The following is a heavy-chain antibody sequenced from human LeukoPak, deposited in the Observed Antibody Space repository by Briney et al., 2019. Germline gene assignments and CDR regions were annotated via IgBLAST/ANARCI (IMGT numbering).Heavy chain of an antibody. Sequence: SETLSLTCTVSGGSISSYYWSWIRQPPGKGLEWIGYIYYSGSTNYNPSLKSRVTISVDTSKNQFSLKLSSVTAADTAVYYCARLDTYYYDNTPTYAFDIWGQGTMVTVSS. CDR2: IYYSGST. J-gene: IGHJ3*02. CDR1: GGSISSYY. D-gene: IGHD3-22*01. CDR3: ARLDTYYYDNTPTYAFDI. V-gene: IGHV4-59*01.